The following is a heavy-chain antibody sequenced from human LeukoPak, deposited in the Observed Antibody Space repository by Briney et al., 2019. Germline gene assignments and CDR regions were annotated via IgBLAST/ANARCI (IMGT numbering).Heavy chain of an antibody. CDR2: IKEDGSEK. V-gene: IGHV3-7*01. D-gene: IGHD3-3*01. J-gene: IGHJ4*02. CDR1: GFTFSSYW. CDR3: ASLNYDFWSGYYLETYYFDY. Sequence: GGSLRLSCAASGFTFSSYWMSWVRQAPGKGLEWVANIKEDGSEKYYVDSVKGRFTISRDNAKNSLYLQMNSLRAEDTAVYYCASLNYDFWSGYYLETYYFDYWGQRTLVTVSS.